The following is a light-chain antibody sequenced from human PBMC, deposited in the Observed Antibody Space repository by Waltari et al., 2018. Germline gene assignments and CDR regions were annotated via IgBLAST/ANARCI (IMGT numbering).Light chain of an antibody. CDR2: GAS. CDR1: QSVSSNY. CDR3: QQDGSSPPKYT. Sequence: EIVLTQSPGTLSLSPGESATLSCSASQSVSSNYLGWYQQKPGQAPRLLIYGASNRATGVPDRFSGSGSGTAFTLTINRLEPEDFAVYYCQQDGSSPPKYTFGQGTKLEI. V-gene: IGKV3-20*01. J-gene: IGKJ2*01.